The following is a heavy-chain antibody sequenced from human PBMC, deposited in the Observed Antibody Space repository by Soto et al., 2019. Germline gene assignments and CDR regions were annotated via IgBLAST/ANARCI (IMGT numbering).Heavy chain of an antibody. V-gene: IGHV4-39*01. CDR1: GGSISRSSYD. Sequence: SETLSLTCTVSGGSISRSSYDWGWIRQRPGKGLEWIGSIYYRGSTYYNPSLKSRVTISVDTSKNQFSLKLSSVTAADTAVYYCERPPPSTYYYYGMDVWGQGTTVTVSS. CDR3: ERPPPSTYYYYGMDV. CDR2: IYYRGST. J-gene: IGHJ6*02.